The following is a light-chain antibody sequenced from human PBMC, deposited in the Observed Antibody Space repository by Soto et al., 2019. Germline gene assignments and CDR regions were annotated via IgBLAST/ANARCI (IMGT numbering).Light chain of an antibody. V-gene: IGLV2-14*01. Sequence: QSVLTQPASVSGSPGQSITISCTGTSSDVGGYNYVSWYQQHPGKAPKLMIYDVSNRPSGVSNRFSGSKSGNTASLTISGLQAEDEADYYCSSYTSLYVFGTGTKVTVL. J-gene: IGLJ1*01. CDR1: SSDVGGYNY. CDR3: SSYTSLYV. CDR2: DVS.